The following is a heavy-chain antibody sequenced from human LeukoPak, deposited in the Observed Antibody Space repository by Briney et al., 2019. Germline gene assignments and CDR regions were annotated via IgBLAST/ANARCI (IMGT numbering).Heavy chain of an antibody. Sequence: ASVKVSCKASGYTFTGYYMHWVRQAPGQGLEWMGWINPNSGGTNYAQKFQGRVTMTRDMSTSTVYMELSSLRSEDTAVYYCARSIGYFDLWGRGTLVTVSS. J-gene: IGHJ2*01. V-gene: IGHV1-2*02. D-gene: IGHD3-22*01. CDR1: GYTFTGYY. CDR3: ARSIGYFDL. CDR2: INPNSGGT.